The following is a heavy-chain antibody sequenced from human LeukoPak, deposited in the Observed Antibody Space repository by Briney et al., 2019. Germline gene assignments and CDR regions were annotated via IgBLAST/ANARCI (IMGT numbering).Heavy chain of an antibody. J-gene: IGHJ5*02. CDR2: TYYRSKWYN. CDR3: ARIGYSYGGP. D-gene: IGHD5-18*01. CDR1: GDSVSSNSSA. V-gene: IGHV6-1*01. Sequence: SQTLSLTCAISGDSVSSNSSAWNWIRQSPSRGLEWLGRTYYRSKWYNDYAVSVKGRITISPDTSKNHFSLHLNSVTPEDTAMYYCARIGYSYGGPWGQGTLVTVSS.